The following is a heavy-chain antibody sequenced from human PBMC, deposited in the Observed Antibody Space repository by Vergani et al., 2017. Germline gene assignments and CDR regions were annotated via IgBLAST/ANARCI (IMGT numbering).Heavy chain of an antibody. CDR3: ARRKSTDFWSGRPFYYFDY. D-gene: IGHD3-3*01. V-gene: IGHV4-34*01. Sequence: QVQLQQWGAGLLKPSETLSLTCAVYGGSFSGYYWSWIRQPPGKGLEWIGEINHSGSTNYNPSLKSRVTISVDTSKNQFSLKLSSVTAADTAVYYCARRKSTDFWSGRPFYYFDYWGQETLVTVSS. CDR2: INHSGST. J-gene: IGHJ4*02. CDR1: GGSFSGYY.